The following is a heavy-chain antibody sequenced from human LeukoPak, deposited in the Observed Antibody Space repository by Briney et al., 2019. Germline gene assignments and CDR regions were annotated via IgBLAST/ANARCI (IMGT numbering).Heavy chain of an antibody. V-gene: IGHV1-3*01. Sequence: ASVKVSCKASGYTFTSYAMHWVRQAPGQRLEWMGWINAGNGNTKYSQKFQGRVTITRDTSASTAYMELSSLRSEDTAVYYCARPLRLPQWQATTFGYWGQGTLVTVSS. D-gene: IGHD6-19*01. CDR1: GYTFTSYA. CDR2: INAGNGNT. J-gene: IGHJ4*02. CDR3: ARPLRLPQWQATTFGY.